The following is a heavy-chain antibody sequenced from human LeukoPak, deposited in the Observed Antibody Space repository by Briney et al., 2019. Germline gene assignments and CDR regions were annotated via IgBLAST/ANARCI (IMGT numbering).Heavy chain of an antibody. CDR2: IYYSGST. CDR3: ASNLGGYYLDY. J-gene: IGHJ4*02. V-gene: IGHV4-59*01. D-gene: IGHD3-16*01. Sequence: SETLSLTCTVSGGSLSSYYWSWIRQPPGKGLEWIGYIYYSGSTNYNPSLKSRVTISVDTSKNQFSLKLSSVTAADTAVYYCASNLGGYYLDYWGQGTLVTVSS. CDR1: GGSLSSYY.